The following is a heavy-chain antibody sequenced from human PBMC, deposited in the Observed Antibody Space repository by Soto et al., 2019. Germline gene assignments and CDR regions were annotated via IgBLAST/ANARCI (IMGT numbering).Heavy chain of an antibody. CDR2: IYFDGSA. CDR1: GGSSRSSSHY. J-gene: IGHJ4*02. V-gene: IGHV4-39*01. D-gene: IGHD3-3*02. Sequence: PSETLPHTCTVSGGSSRSSSHYWGWIRKTAENGLEWIASIYFDGSANHNPSLKSRVTMSIDTSKNQFSLNLRSVTAADTAVYYCARLSTDIDYWGPGTLVTVSS. CDR3: ARLSTDIDY.